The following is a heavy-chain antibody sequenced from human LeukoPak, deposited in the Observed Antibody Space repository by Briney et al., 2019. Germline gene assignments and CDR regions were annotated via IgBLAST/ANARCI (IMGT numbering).Heavy chain of an antibody. CDR3: AKDAGGY. CDR1: GFTFSSYG. Sequence: AGGSLRLSCAASGFTFSSYGMHWVRQAPGKGLEWVAVISYDGSNKYYADSVKGRFTISRDNSKNTLYLQMNSLRAEDTAVYYCAKDAGGYWGQGTLVTVSS. CDR2: ISYDGSNK. V-gene: IGHV3-30*18. J-gene: IGHJ4*02.